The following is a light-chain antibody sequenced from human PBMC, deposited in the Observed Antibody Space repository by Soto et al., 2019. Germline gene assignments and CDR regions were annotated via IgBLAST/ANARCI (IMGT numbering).Light chain of an antibody. CDR3: QQYGSSRT. V-gene: IGKV3-20*01. J-gene: IGKJ1*01. CDR1: QSVSSNY. Sequence: EIVLTQSPGILSLSPGERATLSCRASQSVSSNYLAWYQQRPGQAPRLLIYGASSRATGIPDRFSGSGSGTDFTLTISRLEPEDFAVYYCQQYGSSRTFGQGTKVEIK. CDR2: GAS.